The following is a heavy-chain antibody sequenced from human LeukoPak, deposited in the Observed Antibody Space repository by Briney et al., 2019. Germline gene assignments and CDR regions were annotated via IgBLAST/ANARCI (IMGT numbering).Heavy chain of an antibody. CDR1: GGSISSYY. CDR3: ARGFGGFGVVIGWFDP. V-gene: IGHV4-59*01. D-gene: IGHD3-3*01. J-gene: IGHJ5*02. Sequence: PSETLSLTCTVSGGSISSYYWSWIRQPPGKGLEWIGYIYYSGSTNYNPSLKSRVTISVDTSKNQFSLKLSSVTAVDTAVYYCARGFGGFGVVIGWFDPWGQGTLVTVSS. CDR2: IYYSGST.